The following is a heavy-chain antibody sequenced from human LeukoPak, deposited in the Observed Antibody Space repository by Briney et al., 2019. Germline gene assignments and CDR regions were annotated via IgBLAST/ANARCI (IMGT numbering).Heavy chain of an antibody. CDR3: AKDVGLQSSGPLYNWFDP. V-gene: IGHV3-43*02. D-gene: IGHD3-22*01. Sequence: PGGSLRLSCAASGFTFDDYAMHWVRQAPGKGLEWVSLISGDGGSTYYADSVKGRFTISRDNSKNTLYLEMNSLRADDTGLYYCAKDVGLQSSGPLYNWFDPWGQGTLVTVSS. CDR1: GFTFDDYA. CDR2: ISGDGGST. J-gene: IGHJ5*02.